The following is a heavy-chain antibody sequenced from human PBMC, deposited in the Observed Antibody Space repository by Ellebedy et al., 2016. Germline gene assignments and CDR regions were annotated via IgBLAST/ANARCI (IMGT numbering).Heavy chain of an antibody. CDR2: IKQDGSEK. J-gene: IGHJ6*02. CDR3: ARDPSRSSYGMDV. V-gene: IGHV3-7*03. Sequence: GGFLRLSCAASGFTFSSYWMSWVRQAPGKGLEWVANIKQDGSEKYYVDSVKGRFTISRDNAKNSLYLQMNCLRAEDTAVYYCARDPSRSSYGMDVWGQGTTVTVSS. D-gene: IGHD3-10*01. CDR1: GFTFSSYW.